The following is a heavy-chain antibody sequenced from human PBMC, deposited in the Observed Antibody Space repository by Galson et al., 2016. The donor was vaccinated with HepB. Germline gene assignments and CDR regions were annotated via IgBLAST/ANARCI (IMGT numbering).Heavy chain of an antibody. D-gene: IGHD3-22*01. J-gene: IGHJ4*02. CDR1: GDSIRSTNYY. V-gene: IGHV4-39*01. CDR2: IYYSGNT. Sequence: LSLTCTVSGDSIRSTNYYWGWVRQPPGKGLEWIGSIYYSGNTYYNTSLLSRVSVSIDTPKNQFSLKVTAVTAADAVVYYCMRHYSSGPRAVDSWGQGTLVTVSS. CDR3: MRHYSSGPRAVDS.